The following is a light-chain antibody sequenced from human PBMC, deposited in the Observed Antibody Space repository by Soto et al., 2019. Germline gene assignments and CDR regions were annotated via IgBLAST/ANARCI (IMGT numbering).Light chain of an antibody. Sequence: QSVLTQPASVSGSPGQSITLSCTGSSSDIGGYNFVSWFQQHPGKVPKLIIYEVSNRPSGVSDRFSGAKSGKTASLTISGLQADDEAEYYCTSYSVTGTHYLFGSGTKLTFL. J-gene: IGLJ1*01. V-gene: IGLV2-14*01. CDR1: SSDIGGYNF. CDR3: TSYSVTGTHYL. CDR2: EVS.